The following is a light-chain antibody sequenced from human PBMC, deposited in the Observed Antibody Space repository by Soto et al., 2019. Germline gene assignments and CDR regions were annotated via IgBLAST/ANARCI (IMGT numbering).Light chain of an antibody. V-gene: IGLV2-8*01. CDR3: SSYAGSNNYV. CDR2: EVS. J-gene: IGLJ1*01. Sequence: QSVLTQPPSASGSPGQSVTISCTGTSSDVGGHNYVSWYQQHPGKAPKLMIYEVSNRPSGVPDRFSGSKSGNTASLTVSGLQDEDEADYYCSSYAGSNNYVFGTGTKVTVL. CDR1: SSDVGGHNY.